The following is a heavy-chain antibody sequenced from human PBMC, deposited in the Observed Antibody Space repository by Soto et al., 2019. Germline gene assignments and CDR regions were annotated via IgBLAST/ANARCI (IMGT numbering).Heavy chain of an antibody. CDR2: ISYDGSNK. V-gene: IGHV3-30*18. Sequence: QVQLVESGGGVVQPGRSLRLSCAASGFTFSSYGMHWVRQAPGKGLEWVAVISYDGSNKYYEDTVKGRFTICRDNSKNTLYLQMNSLRAEDTAVYYCAKDWGAGLGSGSYQEFDPWGQGTLVTVSS. CDR3: AKDWGAGLGSGSYQEFDP. D-gene: IGHD3-10*02. J-gene: IGHJ5*02. CDR1: GFTFSSYG.